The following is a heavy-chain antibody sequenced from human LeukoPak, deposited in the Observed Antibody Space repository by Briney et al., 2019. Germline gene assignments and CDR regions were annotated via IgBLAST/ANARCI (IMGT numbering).Heavy chain of an antibody. Sequence: PSETLSLTCTASLVSVSNYYWSWIRQPAGKGLEWIGRLYIGRDTDYNPSLKSRVTMSADTSNSQFSLRLTSVTAADTAVYYCARESRVFIGDGYFLDSWGPGTLITVSS. V-gene: IGHV4-4*07. CDR1: LVSVSNYY. CDR3: ARESRVFIGDGYFLDS. CDR2: LYIGRDT. D-gene: IGHD3-22*01. J-gene: IGHJ4*02.